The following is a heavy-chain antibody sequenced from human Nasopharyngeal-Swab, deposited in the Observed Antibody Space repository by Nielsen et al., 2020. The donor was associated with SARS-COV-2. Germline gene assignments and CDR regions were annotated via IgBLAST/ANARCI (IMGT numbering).Heavy chain of an antibody. J-gene: IGHJ4*02. CDR2: ISSSSSYI. CDR3: ARDPGRWVRGVYY. V-gene: IGHV3-21*01. Sequence: GGSLRLSCAAPGFTFSSYSMNWVRQAPGKGLEWVSSISSSSSYIYYADSVKGRFTISRDNAKNSLYLQMNSLRAEDTAVYYCARDPGRWVRGVYYWGQGTLVTVSS. D-gene: IGHD3-10*01. CDR1: GFTFSSYS.